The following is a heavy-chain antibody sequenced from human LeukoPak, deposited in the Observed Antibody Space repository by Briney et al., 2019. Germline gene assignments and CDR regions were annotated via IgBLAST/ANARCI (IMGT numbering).Heavy chain of an antibody. CDR3: ANFGAGSGSHSS. V-gene: IGHV3-23*01. Sequence: PGGSLRLSCAASGFTFSTYAMSWVRQAPGKGLEWVSTIHGSAGSTYYADSVKGRFTISRDNSKNTLYLQMNSLRAEDTAVYYCANFGAGSGSHSSWGQGTLVTVSS. CDR2: IHGSAGST. CDR1: GFTFSTYA. J-gene: IGHJ4*02. D-gene: IGHD1-26*01.